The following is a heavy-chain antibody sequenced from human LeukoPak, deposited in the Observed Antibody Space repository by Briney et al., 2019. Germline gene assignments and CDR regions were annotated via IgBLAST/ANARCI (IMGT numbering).Heavy chain of an antibody. V-gene: IGHV3-64D*06. Sequence: GGSLRLSCAASGFTFSSYSMNWGRQAPGKGLEHVSAISSNGGSTFYADSVKGRYTISRDNSKNTVYPQMSSLRAEDTAVYYCAASDWAYYFDYWGQGTLVTVSS. J-gene: IGHJ4*02. CDR3: AASDWAYYFDY. D-gene: IGHD6-19*01. CDR1: GFTFSSYS. CDR2: ISSNGGST.